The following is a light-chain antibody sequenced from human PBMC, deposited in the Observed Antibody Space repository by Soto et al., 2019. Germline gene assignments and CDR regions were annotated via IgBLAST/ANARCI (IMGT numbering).Light chain of an antibody. J-gene: IGKJ4*01. V-gene: IGKV1-33*01. CDR1: QDISNY. CDR2: DAS. CDR3: QQYDNLPLT. Sequence: DIQMTQSPSSLSASVGDRVTSTSQASQDISNYLNWYQQKPGKAPKLLIYDASNLETGVPSRFSGSGSGTDFTFTISSLQPEDIATYYCQQYDNLPLTFGGGTKVDI.